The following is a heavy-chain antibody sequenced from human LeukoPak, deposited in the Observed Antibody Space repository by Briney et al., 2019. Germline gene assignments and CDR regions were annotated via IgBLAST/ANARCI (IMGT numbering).Heavy chain of an antibody. CDR1: GYTFTSYY. CDR2: INPSGGST. D-gene: IGHD3-10*01. V-gene: IGHV1-46*01. J-gene: IGHJ4*02. Sequence: ASVKVSCKASGYTFTSYYMHWVRQAPGQGLEWMGIINPSGGSTSYAQKFQGRVTMTRDTSTSTVYMELTSLRSEDTAVYYCATKIVFYGSGSYYPPDYWGQGTLVTVSS. CDR3: ATKIVFYGSGSYYPPDY.